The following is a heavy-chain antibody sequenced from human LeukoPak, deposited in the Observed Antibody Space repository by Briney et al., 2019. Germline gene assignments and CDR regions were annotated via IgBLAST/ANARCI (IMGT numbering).Heavy chain of an antibody. CDR3: ARLTPTTLSLYYYYMDV. CDR1: GGSISSSNW. J-gene: IGHJ6*03. V-gene: IGHV4-4*02. D-gene: IGHD2/OR15-2a*01. Sequence: SETLSLTCAVSGGSISSSNWWSWVRQPPGKGLEWIGRIFHSGTTDYKTSLKGRVTISVDKSKNQFSLTLTSVTAADTAVYYCARLTPTTLSLYYYYMDVWGKGTTVTVSS. CDR2: IFHSGTT.